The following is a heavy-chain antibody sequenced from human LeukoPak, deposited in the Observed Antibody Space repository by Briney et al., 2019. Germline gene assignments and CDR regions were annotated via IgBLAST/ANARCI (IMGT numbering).Heavy chain of an antibody. J-gene: IGHJ4*01. CDR1: GFTLCDYY. D-gene: IGHD1/OR15-1a*01. CDR2: ISGSGSDI. CDR3: ATKAREAPE. Sequence: GGALRLFFATPGFTLCDYYMSWIRPAPGKGLEWLSYISGSGSDINYADSVKGRFTVSRDNAKSALYLQMNSLGVEDTAIYYCATKAREAPEWGQGTLVTVSS. V-gene: IGHV3-11*01.